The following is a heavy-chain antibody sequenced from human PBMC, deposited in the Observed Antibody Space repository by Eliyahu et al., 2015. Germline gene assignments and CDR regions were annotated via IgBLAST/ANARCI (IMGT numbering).Heavy chain of an antibody. CDR1: GFTFSSYG. CDR3: AKDLREAVAGPAEYFQH. J-gene: IGHJ1*01. CDR2: ISYDGSNK. D-gene: IGHD6-19*01. Sequence: QVQLVESGGGVVQPGRSLRLSCAASGFTFSSYGMHWVRQAPGKGLEWVAVISYDGSNKYYADSVKGRFTIPRDNSKNTLYLQMNSLRAEDTAVYYCAKDLREAVAGPAEYFQHWGQGTLVTVSS. V-gene: IGHV3-30*18.